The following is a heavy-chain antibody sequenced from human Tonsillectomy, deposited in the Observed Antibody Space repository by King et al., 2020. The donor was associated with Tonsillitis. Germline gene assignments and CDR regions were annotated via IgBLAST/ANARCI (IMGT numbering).Heavy chain of an antibody. Sequence: VQLVESGGGVVQPGRSLRLSCAASGFTFNNYGIYWVRQAPGKGLEWVALTSYDGSKKSYADSVKGRFTISRDNSKNTLYLQMDRLRTDDTALYYCAKGVGNCTGGSCYSDFGGQGTLVTVSS. CDR2: TSYDGSKK. D-gene: IGHD2-8*02. CDR1: GFTFNNYG. J-gene: IGHJ4*02. CDR3: AKGVGNCTGGSCYSDF. V-gene: IGHV3-30*18.